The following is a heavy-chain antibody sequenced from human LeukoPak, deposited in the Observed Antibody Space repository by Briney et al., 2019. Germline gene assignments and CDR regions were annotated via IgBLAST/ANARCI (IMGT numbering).Heavy chain of an antibody. V-gene: IGHV3-48*01. D-gene: IGHD3-3*01. Sequence: PGGSLRLSCAASGFTFSSYSMNWVRQAPGKGLEWVSYISSSSSTIYYADSVKGRFTISRDNAKNSLYLQMNSLRAEDTAVYYCARGARFWSGYFPYMDVWGKGTTVTVSS. CDR2: ISSSSSTI. CDR3: ARGARFWSGYFPYMDV. J-gene: IGHJ6*03. CDR1: GFTFSSYS.